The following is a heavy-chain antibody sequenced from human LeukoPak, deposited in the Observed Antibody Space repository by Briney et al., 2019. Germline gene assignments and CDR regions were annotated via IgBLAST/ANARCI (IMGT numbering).Heavy chain of an antibody. J-gene: IGHJ3*02. CDR1: GFTFSSYA. CDR3: ARDVTGGSGAFDI. CDR2: ISYDGSNK. D-gene: IGHD2-8*02. Sequence: PGGSLRLSCAASGFTFSSYAMHWVRQAPGKGLEWVAVISYDGSNKYYADSVKGRFTISRDNSKNTLYLQMNSLRAEDTAVYYCARDVTGGSGAFDIWGQGTMVTVSS. V-gene: IGHV3-30*04.